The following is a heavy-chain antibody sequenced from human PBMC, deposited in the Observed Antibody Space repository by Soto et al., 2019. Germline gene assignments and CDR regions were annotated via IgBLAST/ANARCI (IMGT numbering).Heavy chain of an antibody. CDR3: ARDHRGDGSSWYYYYGMDV. D-gene: IGHD6-13*01. Sequence: QVQLVQSGAEVKKPGASVKVSCKASGYTFTSYGISWVRQAPGQGLEWMGWISAYNGNTNYAQKLQGRVTMPTDTSTSTADMELRSLRSDDTAVYYCARDHRGDGSSWYYYYGMDVWGQGATVTVSS. V-gene: IGHV1-18*01. CDR2: ISAYNGNT. J-gene: IGHJ6*02. CDR1: GYTFTSYG.